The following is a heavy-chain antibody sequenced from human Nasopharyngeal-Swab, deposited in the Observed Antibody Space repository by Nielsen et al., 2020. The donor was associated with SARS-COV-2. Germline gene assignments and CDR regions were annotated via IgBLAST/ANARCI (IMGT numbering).Heavy chain of an antibody. J-gene: IGHJ4*02. CDR1: GYTFTNSH. CDR2: INPTGDTT. D-gene: IGHD3/OR15-3a*01. Sequence: ASVKVSCKASGYTFTNSHMHWVRQAPGQGLEWMGMINPTGDTTSDAQNFEGRLSVTRDTSTGTVYMELSSLRSEDTAVYYCASGGSDFWEGYFDIWGQGTLVTVSS. CDR3: ASGGSDFWEGYFDI. V-gene: IGHV1-46*01.